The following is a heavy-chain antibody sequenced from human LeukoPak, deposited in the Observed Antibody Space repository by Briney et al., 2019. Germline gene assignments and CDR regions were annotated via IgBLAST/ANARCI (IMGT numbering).Heavy chain of an antibody. Sequence: PSETLSLTCTVSGGSISSYYWSWIRQPPGKGLEWIGYIYYSGSTNYNPSLKSRVTISVDTSKNQFSLKLSSVTAADTAVYYCATGGSGTGTPPFDYWGQGTLVTVSS. V-gene: IGHV4-59*08. CDR3: ATGGSGTGTPPFDY. J-gene: IGHJ4*02. D-gene: IGHD1-7*01. CDR1: GGSISSYY. CDR2: IYYSGST.